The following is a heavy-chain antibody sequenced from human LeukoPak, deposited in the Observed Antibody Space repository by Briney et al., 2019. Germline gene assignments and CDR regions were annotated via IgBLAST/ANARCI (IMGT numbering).Heavy chain of an antibody. CDR1: GYTLTGYY. J-gene: IGHJ4*02. V-gene: IGHV1-2*02. D-gene: IGHD6-6*01. CDR3: ARARDSSSSDNEPAAY. CDR2: INPNSGGT. Sequence: ASVKVSCKASGYTLTGYYMHWVRQAPGQGLEWMGWINPNSGGTNYAQKFQGRVTMTRDTSISTAYMELSRLRSDDTAVYYCARARDSSSSDNEPAAYWGQGTLVTVSS.